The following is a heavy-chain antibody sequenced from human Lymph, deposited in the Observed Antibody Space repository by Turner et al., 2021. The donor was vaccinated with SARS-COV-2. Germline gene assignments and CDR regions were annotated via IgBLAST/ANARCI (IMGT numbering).Heavy chain of an antibody. CDR2: ISYDGSNK. J-gene: IGHJ6*02. D-gene: IGHD3-3*01. CDR3: AKVRSIFGVVIGGMDV. CDR1: GFTFSSYG. Sequence: QVQLVEPGGGVVQHGSSLRLSCPAPGFTFSSYGMHWVRQGPGKGLEWVAVISYDGSNKYYADSVKGRFTISRDNTKKTLYLQMNSLRAEDTAVYYCAKVRSIFGVVIGGMDVWGQGTTVTVSS. V-gene: IGHV3-30*18.